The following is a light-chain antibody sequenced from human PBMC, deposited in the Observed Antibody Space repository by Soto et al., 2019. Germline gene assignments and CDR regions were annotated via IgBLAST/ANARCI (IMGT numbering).Light chain of an antibody. Sequence: DIPMTQSPSTLSASVGDRVTITCRASQSISSWLAWYQQKPGKAPKLLIYKASSLESGAPSRFSGSGSGTEFTLTISSLQPDDFATYYCQQYNRYWTFGQGTKVEIK. CDR1: QSISSW. J-gene: IGKJ1*01. V-gene: IGKV1-5*03. CDR3: QQYNRYWT. CDR2: KAS.